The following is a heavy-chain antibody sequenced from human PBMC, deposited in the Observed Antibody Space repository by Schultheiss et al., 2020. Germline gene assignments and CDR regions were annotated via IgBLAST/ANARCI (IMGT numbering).Heavy chain of an antibody. Sequence: GGSLRLSCAASGFTFSSYGMHWVRQAPGKGLEWVAVISYDGSNKYYADSVKGRFTISRDNSKNTLYLQMNSLRAEDTAVYYCARVEGSGSYYYNYGMDVWGQGTTVTVSS. V-gene: IGHV3-30*03. CDR1: GFTFSSYG. J-gene: IGHJ6*02. CDR3: ARVEGSGSYYYNYGMDV. D-gene: IGHD1-26*01. CDR2: ISYDGSNK.